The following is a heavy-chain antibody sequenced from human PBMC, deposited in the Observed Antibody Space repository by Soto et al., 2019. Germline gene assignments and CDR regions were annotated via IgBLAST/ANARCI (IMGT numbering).Heavy chain of an antibody. CDR2: IFDSGNT. D-gene: IGHD4-4*01. CDR3: ARHRRTTVAKFLFDS. CDR1: GGSINGYC. Sequence: QVQLQESGPGLVKPSETLSLTCTVSGGSINGYCWSWIRQPPGKGPEWIAYIFDSGNTNYNPSLTSRVTISVDTSKNQFALKLTSVTAADTAVYFCARHRRTTVAKFLFDSWGQGARVTVSS. V-gene: IGHV4-59*08. J-gene: IGHJ4*02.